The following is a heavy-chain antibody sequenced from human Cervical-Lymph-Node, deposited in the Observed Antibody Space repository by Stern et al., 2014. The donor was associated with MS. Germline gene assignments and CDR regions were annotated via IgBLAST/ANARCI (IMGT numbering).Heavy chain of an antibody. CDR2: FHPENGET. CDR3: AMGGAYDGCVVYFKRDMDV. V-gene: IGHV1-24*01. CDR1: GYTLTEFS. Sequence: VPLVESGAEVKKPGASVTVSCTVSGYTLTEFSMHWVRQAPGKGLEWMGSFHPENGETVYAQKFQGRVTMTEDQPTHTAYMHLSNMRSEDTAVYFCAMGGAYDGCVVYFKRDMDVWGQGTTVIVS. D-gene: IGHD5-24*01. J-gene: IGHJ6*02.